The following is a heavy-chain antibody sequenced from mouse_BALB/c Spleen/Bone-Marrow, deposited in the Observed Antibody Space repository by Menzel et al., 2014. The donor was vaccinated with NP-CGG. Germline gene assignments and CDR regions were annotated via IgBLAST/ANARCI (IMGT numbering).Heavy chain of an antibody. CDR1: GFSLTSYG. D-gene: IGHD2-2*01. CDR3: ARDRGFGYDRTMDY. Sequence: QVQLKQSGPGLVAPSQSLSITCTVSGFSLTSYGVHWVRQPPGKGLEWLGVIWAGGSTNYNSALMSRLSNSKDNSKSQVFLKMNSLQTDDTAMYFCARDRGFGYDRTMDYWGQGTSVTVSS. J-gene: IGHJ4*01. V-gene: IGHV2-9*02. CDR2: IWAGGST.